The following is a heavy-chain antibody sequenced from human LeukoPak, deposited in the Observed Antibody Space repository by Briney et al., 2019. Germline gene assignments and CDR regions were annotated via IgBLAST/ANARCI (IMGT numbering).Heavy chain of an antibody. Sequence: SSETLSLTCTVSGGSISSSSYYWGWIRQPPGKGLEWIGSIYYSGSTYYNPSLKSRVTISVDTSKNQFSLKLSSVTAADTAVYYCARNQNSEYYDILTGYSRVVTIVDVWGKGTTVTISS. CDR3: ARNQNSEYYDILTGYSRVVTIVDV. CDR1: GGSISSSSYY. V-gene: IGHV4-39*01. CDR2: IYYSGST. J-gene: IGHJ6*04. D-gene: IGHD3-9*01.